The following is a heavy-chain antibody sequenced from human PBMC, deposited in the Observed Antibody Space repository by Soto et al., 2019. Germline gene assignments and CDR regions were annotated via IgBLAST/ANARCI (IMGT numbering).Heavy chain of an antibody. Sequence: EVQLLHSGGGLAQPGGSLRLSCAASGFTFSAYSMNWVRRAPGKGLEWVSAFSAGGGDNTHYADSVKGRFTISRDNSKNTLFLQMNSLRAEDTARYYCAREARYDRGAYHDEGIDYWGQGTLVTVSS. CDR2: FSAGGGDNT. J-gene: IGHJ4*02. D-gene: IGHD3-16*01. CDR1: GFTFSAYS. CDR3: AREARYDRGAYHDEGIDY. V-gene: IGHV3-23*01.